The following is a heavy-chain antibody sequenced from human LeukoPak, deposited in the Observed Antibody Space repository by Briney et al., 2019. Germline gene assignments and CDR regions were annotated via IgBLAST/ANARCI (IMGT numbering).Heavy chain of an antibody. CDR2: ISGDGTTT. CDR3: ARDGDYGSAKFDY. J-gene: IGHJ4*02. Sequence: GGSLRLSCAASGFAFNTYWMHWVRQAPGKGLAWVSRISGDGTTTAYADSVKGRLTISRDNAKNTLYLQINSLRAEDTAVYYCARDGDYGSAKFDYWGQGTLVTVSS. V-gene: IGHV3-74*01. CDR1: GFAFNTYW. D-gene: IGHD3-10*01.